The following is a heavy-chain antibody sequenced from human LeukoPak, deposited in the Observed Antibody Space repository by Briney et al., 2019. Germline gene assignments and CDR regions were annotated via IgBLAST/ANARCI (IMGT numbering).Heavy chain of an antibody. D-gene: IGHD4-17*01. V-gene: IGHV3-66*01. CDR3: ARETDYGDSWYFDL. CDR1: GFTVSSNY. CDR2: IYSGGST. J-gene: IGHJ2*01. Sequence: PGGSLRLSCAASGFTVSSNYMSWVRQAPGKGLEWVSVIYSGGSTYYADSVKGRFTISRDNSKNTLYLQTNSLRAEDTAVYYCARETDYGDSWYFDLWGRGTLVTVSS.